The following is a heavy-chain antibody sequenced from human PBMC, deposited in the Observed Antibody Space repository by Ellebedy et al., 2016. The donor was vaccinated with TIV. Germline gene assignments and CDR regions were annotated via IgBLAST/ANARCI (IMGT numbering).Heavy chain of an antibody. J-gene: IGHJ6*02. CDR3: AREPRDPAIYYGMDV. CDR2: IYSGGST. CDR1: GFTVSSNY. Sequence: GESLKISCAASGFTVSSNYMSWVRQAPGKGLEWVSVIYSGGSTYYADSVKGRFTISRDNSKNTLYLQMNSLRAEDTDVYYCAREPRDPAIYYGMDVWGQGTTVTVSS. D-gene: IGHD5-18*01. V-gene: IGHV3-53*01.